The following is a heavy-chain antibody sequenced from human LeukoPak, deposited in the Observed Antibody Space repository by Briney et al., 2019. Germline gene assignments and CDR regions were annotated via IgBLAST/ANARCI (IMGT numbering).Heavy chain of an antibody. CDR1: GFTFSSYA. V-gene: IGHV3-23*01. D-gene: IGHD6-19*01. J-gene: IGHJ4*02. CDR2: ISGSGGST. CDR3: AKAKEVAAQRPATFDY. Sequence: GGSLRLSCAASGFTFSSYAMSWVRQAPGKGLEWVSAISGSGGSTYYADSVKGRFTISRDNSKNTLYLQMNSLRAEDTAVYYFAKAKEVAAQRPATFDYWGQGTLVTVSS.